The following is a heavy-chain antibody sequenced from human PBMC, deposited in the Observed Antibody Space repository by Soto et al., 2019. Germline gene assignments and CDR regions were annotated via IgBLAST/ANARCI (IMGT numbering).Heavy chain of an antibody. CDR3: ARGINYGDYSRWLDP. D-gene: IGHD4-17*01. CDR1: GYTFTSYD. J-gene: IGHJ5*02. Sequence: QVQLVQSGAEVKKPGASVKVSCKASGYTFTSYDINWVRQATGQGFEYLGWMNPNSGNTGYVKKFQGRVTMTRDTSMSTAYMELSSLRSEDTAVYYCARGINYGDYSRWLDPWGPGTLVTVSS. V-gene: IGHV1-8*01. CDR2: MNPNSGNT.